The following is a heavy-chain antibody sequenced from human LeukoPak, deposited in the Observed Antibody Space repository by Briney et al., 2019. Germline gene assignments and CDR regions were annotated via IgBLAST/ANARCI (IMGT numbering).Heavy chain of an antibody. CDR2: INPNSGGT. Sequence: GASVKVSCKASGYTFTDYDMHWVRQAPGQGLEWMGWINPNSGGTNYAQKFQGRVTMTRGTSISTAYMELSRLRSDDTAVYYCARGGWSLGYCSSSSCLDWFDPWGQGTLVTVSS. CDR3: ARGGWSLGYCSSSSCLDWFDP. V-gene: IGHV1-2*02. D-gene: IGHD2-2*01. CDR1: GYTFTDYD. J-gene: IGHJ5*02.